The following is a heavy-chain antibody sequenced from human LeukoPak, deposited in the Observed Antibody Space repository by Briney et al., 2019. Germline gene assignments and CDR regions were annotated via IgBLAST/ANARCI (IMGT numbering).Heavy chain of an antibody. D-gene: IGHD6-19*01. Sequence: PSETLSLTCTVSGGSISNKYWSWIRQPPGKGLEWIGYIYYSGSTNYNPSLKSRVTISVDTSKNQFSLKLSSVTAADTAVYYCARRGLRLVARAFDYWGQGTLVTVSS. CDR3: ARRGLRLVARAFDY. CDR2: IYYSGST. V-gene: IGHV4-59*12. CDR1: GGSISNKY. J-gene: IGHJ4*02.